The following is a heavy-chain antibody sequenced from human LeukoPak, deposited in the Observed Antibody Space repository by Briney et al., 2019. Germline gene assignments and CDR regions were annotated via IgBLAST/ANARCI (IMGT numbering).Heavy chain of an antibody. J-gene: IGHJ4*02. CDR2: IYSGGST. Sequence: GGSLRLSCAASGFIASSNHMSWVRQAPGKGLEWVSVIYSGGSTYYADSVKGRFTISRDNSKNTLYLQMNSLRAEDTAVYYCGRVFNIVSSGPRHWGQGTLVTVSS. CDR3: GRVFNIVSSGPRH. V-gene: IGHV3-53*01. D-gene: IGHD3-22*01. CDR1: GFIASSNH.